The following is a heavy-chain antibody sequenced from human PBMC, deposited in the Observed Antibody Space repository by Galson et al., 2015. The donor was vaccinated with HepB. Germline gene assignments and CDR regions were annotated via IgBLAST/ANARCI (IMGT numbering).Heavy chain of an antibody. Sequence: SLRLSCAASGFFFSNYAMNWVRQAPGKGLEWVSYISSSNSTIYYADSVKGRFTISRDNAKNSLYLQMNSLRDEDTAVYYCVRGLYDYVWGSYRAWGQGTLVTVSS. D-gene: IGHD3-16*02. V-gene: IGHV3-48*02. CDR3: VRGLYDYVWGSYRA. CDR1: GFFFSNYA. CDR2: ISSSNSTI. J-gene: IGHJ5*02.